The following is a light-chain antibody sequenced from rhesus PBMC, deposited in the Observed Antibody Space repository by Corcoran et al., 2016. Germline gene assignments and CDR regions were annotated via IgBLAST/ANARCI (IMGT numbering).Light chain of an antibody. Sequence: EIVMTQSPATLSLSPGERATLSCRASQSVSSNLAWYQPTPGHAPRLLTYDASTRATVLPDRVSGRGAGTDVTLNISSLEPEDVGVYFCQQESNWPLTFGGGTKVEIK. CDR2: DAS. J-gene: IGKJ4*01. CDR1: QSVSSN. V-gene: IGKV3-35*01. CDR3: QQESNWPLT.